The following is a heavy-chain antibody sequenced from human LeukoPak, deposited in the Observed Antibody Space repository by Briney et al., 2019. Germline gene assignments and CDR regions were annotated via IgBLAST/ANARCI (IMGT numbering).Heavy chain of an antibody. CDR1: GGSISSYY. D-gene: IGHD1-26*01. Sequence: SETLSLTCTVSGGSISSYYWSWIRQPAGKGLEWIGRIYTSGSTNYNPSLKSRVTISVDTSKNQFSLKLSSVTAADTAVYYCARGGGIVGATTIDYWGQGTLVTVSS. J-gene: IGHJ4*02. CDR2: IYTSGST. CDR3: ARGGGIVGATTIDY. V-gene: IGHV4-4*07.